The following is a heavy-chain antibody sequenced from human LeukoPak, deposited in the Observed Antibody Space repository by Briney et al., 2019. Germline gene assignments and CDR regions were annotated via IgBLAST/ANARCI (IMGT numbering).Heavy chain of an antibody. J-gene: IGHJ4*02. CDR3: ARGTGAGTWDFDY. V-gene: IGHV5-51*01. Sequence: GESLKISCKGSGYIFTSYWIGWVRQMPGKGLEWMGIIYPGDPDTRYNPSFQGQVTISADKSINTAYLQWSSLKASDSAIYYCARGTGAGTWDFDYWGQGILVTVSS. D-gene: IGHD4/OR15-4a*01. CDR1: GYIFTSYW. CDR2: IYPGDPDT.